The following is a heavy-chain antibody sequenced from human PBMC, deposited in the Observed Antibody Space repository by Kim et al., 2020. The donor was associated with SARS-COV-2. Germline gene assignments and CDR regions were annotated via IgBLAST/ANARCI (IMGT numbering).Heavy chain of an antibody. Sequence: ADSVKGRFTISRDNAKNSLYLQMNSLRAEDTAVYYCARALSSDFRALPDYWGQGTLVTVSS. V-gene: IGHV3-21*01. CDR3: ARALSSDFRALPDY. J-gene: IGHJ4*02. D-gene: IGHD3-3*01.